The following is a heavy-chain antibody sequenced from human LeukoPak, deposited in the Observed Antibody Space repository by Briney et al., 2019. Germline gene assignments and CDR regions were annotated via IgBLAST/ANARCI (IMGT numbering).Heavy chain of an antibody. CDR2: VSSSSRFI. D-gene: IGHD2/OR15-2a*01. V-gene: IGHV3-21*01. CDR1: GFTFSSYT. J-gene: IGHJ4*02. Sequence: GGSLRLSCAASGFTFSSYTMNWVRQAPGKGLEWVSSVSSSSRFIYYADSVKGRFTISRDNAKNSLYLQMNSLRAEDTAVYYCARDLEYATSSGDYWGQGTLVIVSS. CDR3: ARDLEYATSSGDY.